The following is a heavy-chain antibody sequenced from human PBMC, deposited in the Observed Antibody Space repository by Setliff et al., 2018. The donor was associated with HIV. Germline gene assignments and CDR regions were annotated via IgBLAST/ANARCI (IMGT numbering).Heavy chain of an antibody. D-gene: IGHD6-19*01. CDR2: INAGNGNT. CDR1: GYTLTTHA. J-gene: IGHJ4*02. CDR3: ARGSSGWPYYFDY. V-gene: IGHV1-3*01. Sequence: ASVKVSCKASGYTLTTHAMHWVRQAPGQSLEWMGWINAGNGNTKYSQKFQGRVTITRDTSARTAYMDLTSLRSEDTAVYYCARGSSGWPYYFDYWGQGTLVTSPQ.